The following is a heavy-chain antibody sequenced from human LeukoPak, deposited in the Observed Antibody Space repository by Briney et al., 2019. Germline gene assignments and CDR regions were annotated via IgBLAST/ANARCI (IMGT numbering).Heavy chain of an antibody. Sequence: PGGSLRLSCAASGFTFSSYSMNWVRQAPGKGLEWVSSISSSTNYIYYADSVKGRFTISRDNAKNSLYLQMNSLRAEDTAAYYCARDVRFLEWLLTPIDYWGQGTLVTVSS. D-gene: IGHD3-3*01. V-gene: IGHV3-21*01. CDR2: ISSSTNYI. CDR1: GFTFSSYS. CDR3: ARDVRFLEWLLTPIDY. J-gene: IGHJ4*02.